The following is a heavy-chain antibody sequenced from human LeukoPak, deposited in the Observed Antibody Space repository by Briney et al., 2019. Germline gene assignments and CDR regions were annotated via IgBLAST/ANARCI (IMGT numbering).Heavy chain of an antibody. J-gene: IGHJ4*02. V-gene: IGHV3-74*01. CDR1: GLTFSSHW. Sequence: GGSLRLSCAASGLTFSSHWMHWVRQAPGKGLVWVSRITNDGSSTTYADSVKGRFTISRDNSKNTLYLQMNSLRAEDTAVYYCARAGTSVGTTTWAFDYWGQGTLVTVSS. D-gene: IGHD1-26*01. CDR3: ARAGTSVGTTTWAFDY. CDR2: ITNDGSST.